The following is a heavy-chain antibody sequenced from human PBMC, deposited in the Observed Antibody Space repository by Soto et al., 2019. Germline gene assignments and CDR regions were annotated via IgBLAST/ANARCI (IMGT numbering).Heavy chain of an antibody. V-gene: IGHV3-30*18. CDR1: GFTFSRYG. Sequence: GGSLRLSCAASGFTFSRYGMHWVRQAPGKGLEWVAVISYDGRNKYYADSVKGRFTISRDNSKSTLYLQMNSLRAEGTAVYYCAKESSAATVGGPTHHNSYMEVWGQGTTLNVSS. D-gene: IGHD1-1*01. J-gene: IGHJ6*02. CDR2: ISYDGRNK. CDR3: AKESSAATVGGPTHHNSYMEV.